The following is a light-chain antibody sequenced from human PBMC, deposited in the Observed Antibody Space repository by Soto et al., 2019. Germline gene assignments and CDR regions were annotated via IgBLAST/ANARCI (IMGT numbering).Light chain of an antibody. Sequence: QSVLTQPPSVSAAPGQKVTISCSGSSSNIGNNYVSWYQQFPGTAPKLLIYDNNKRPSGIPDRFSGSKSGTSATLDITGLLTGDEADYYCGTWDSSLSAGVFGGGTKVTVL. CDR2: DNN. J-gene: IGLJ3*02. CDR1: SSNIGNNY. CDR3: GTWDSSLSAGV. V-gene: IGLV1-51*01.